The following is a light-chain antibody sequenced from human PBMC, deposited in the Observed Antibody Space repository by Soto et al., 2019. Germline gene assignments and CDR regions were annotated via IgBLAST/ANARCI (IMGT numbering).Light chain of an antibody. CDR1: QSINSW. CDR2: DAS. CDR3: QQANSFPLT. Sequence: DIQMTQSPSTLSASVGDRVTITCRASQSINSWLAWYQQKPGKAPKLLIYDASSLESGVPSRFSGSVSGTEFTLTISSLQPDDFATYYCQQANSFPLTFGQGTRLEIK. V-gene: IGKV1-5*01. J-gene: IGKJ5*01.